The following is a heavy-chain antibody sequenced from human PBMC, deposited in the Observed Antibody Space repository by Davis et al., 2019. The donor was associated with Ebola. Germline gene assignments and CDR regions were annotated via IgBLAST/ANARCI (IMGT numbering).Heavy chain of an antibody. Sequence: SVKVSCKAPGGTFSSYAISWVRQAPGQGLEWMGGIIPIIGTANYAQKFQGRVTITADESTTTAYMEVNRLRSEDTAVYYCALRVAGDYWGQGTLVTVSS. V-gene: IGHV1-69*13. CDR3: ALRVAGDY. CDR2: IIPIIGTA. D-gene: IGHD6-19*01. CDR1: GGTFSSYA. J-gene: IGHJ4*02.